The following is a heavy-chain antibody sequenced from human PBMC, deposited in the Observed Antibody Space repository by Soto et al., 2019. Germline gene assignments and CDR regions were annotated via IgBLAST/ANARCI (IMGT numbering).Heavy chain of an antibody. CDR3: ARNILGGTTYY. D-gene: IGHD1-26*01. Sequence: ASVKVSCKASGYIFTNHAIHWVRQAPGQGLEWMGWINAGKGDTKYPQRFQGRVIITRDTSASTAYMELSSLRSEDTAVYYCARNILGGTTYYWGTGTLVPVSS. CDR1: GYIFTNHA. J-gene: IGHJ4*02. V-gene: IGHV1-3*01. CDR2: INAGKGDT.